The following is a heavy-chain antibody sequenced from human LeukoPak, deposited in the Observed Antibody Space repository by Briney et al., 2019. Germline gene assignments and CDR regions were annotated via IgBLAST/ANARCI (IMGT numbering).Heavy chain of an antibody. CDR3: ARDQLLNYYGSGSYGMDV. CDR1: GYTFTSYG. D-gene: IGHD3-10*01. J-gene: IGHJ6*02. CDR2: ISAYNGNT. V-gene: IGHV1-18*01. Sequence: GASVKVSCKASGYTFTSYGISWVRQAPGQGLEWMGWISAYNGNTNYAQKFQGRVTITADKSTSTAYMELSSLRSEDTAVYYCARDQLLNYYGSGSYGMDVWGQGTTVTVSS.